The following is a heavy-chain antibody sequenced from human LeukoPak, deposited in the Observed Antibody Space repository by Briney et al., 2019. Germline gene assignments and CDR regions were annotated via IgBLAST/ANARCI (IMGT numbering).Heavy chain of an antibody. CDR3: ARERNGTYSSDYYFDY. V-gene: IGHV1-2*02. CDR2: INPNNGAT. J-gene: IGHJ4*02. D-gene: IGHD2-15*01. CDR1: GGTFSSYA. Sequence: GASVKVSCKASGGTFSSYAISWVRQAPGQGLEWMGWINPNNGATNYAQKFQGRVTMTRDTSISTAYMELSRLRSDDTAVYYCARERNGTYSSDYYFDYWGQGTLVTVSS.